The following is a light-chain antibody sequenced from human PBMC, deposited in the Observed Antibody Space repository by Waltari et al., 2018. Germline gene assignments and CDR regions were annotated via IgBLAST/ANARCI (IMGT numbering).Light chain of an antibody. CDR3: SSYTDSSTFGL. CDR1: SSDVGVYNY. J-gene: IGLJ2*01. Sequence: QSALTQPASVSGSPGQSITIPCTGTSSDVGVYNYVSWYQLHPGQAPKLMIYEVTNRPSGVSNRFSGSKSGNTASLTISGLQAEDEADYYCSSYTDSSTFGLFGGGTKLTVL. V-gene: IGLV2-14*01. CDR2: EVT.